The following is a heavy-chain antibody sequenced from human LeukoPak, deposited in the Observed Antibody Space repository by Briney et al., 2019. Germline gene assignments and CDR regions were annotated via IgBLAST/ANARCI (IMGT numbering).Heavy chain of an antibody. J-gene: IGHJ6*03. CDR2: IYHSGST. CDR1: GGSISSYY. D-gene: IGHD3-22*01. Sequence: SETLSLTXTVSGGSISSYYWSWIRQPPGKGLEWIGYIYHSGSTNYNPPLKSRVTISVDTSKHQFSLKLSSVTAADTAVYYCARGMSYYYDSSGYYRYYYYYYMDVWGKGTTVTVSS. V-gene: IGHV4-59*01. CDR3: ARGMSYYYDSSGYYRYYYYYYMDV.